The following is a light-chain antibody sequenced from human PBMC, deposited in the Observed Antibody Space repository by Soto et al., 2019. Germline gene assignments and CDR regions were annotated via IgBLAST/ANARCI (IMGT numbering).Light chain of an antibody. V-gene: IGLV2-14*03. CDR2: NVS. Sequence: QSALTQPASVSGSPGQSIAISCTGTSSDVGGYNSVSWYQQHPGKAPKLMIYNVSNRPSGVSDRFSGSKSGNTASLTISGLHAEDEADYYCSSYTSSNTYVFGTGTKLTVL. CDR3: SSYTSSNTYV. J-gene: IGLJ1*01. CDR1: SSDVGGYNS.